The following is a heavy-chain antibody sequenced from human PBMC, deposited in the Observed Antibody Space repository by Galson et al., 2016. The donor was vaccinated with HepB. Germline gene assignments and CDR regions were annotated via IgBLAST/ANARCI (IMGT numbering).Heavy chain of an antibody. CDR3: AKALGGGTRTDEYFQE. D-gene: IGHD1-26*01. J-gene: IGHJ1*01. CDR1: GFSFDDYA. V-gene: IGHV3-9*01. Sequence: SLRLSCAASGFSFDDYAMHWVRQPPGKGLEWVSGINWNSASTGYADSVRGRFTISRDNAKNSLYLQMNSLRAEDTALYYCAKALGGGTRTDEYFQEWGQGTLVTVSS. CDR2: INWNSAST.